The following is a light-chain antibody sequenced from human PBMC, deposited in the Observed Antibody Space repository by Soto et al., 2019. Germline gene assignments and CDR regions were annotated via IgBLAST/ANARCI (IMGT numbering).Light chain of an antibody. CDR3: QQYSSAPLT. Sequence: EIVLTQSPGTLSLSPGERATLSCRASQSVRNNYLAWYQQKAGQAPRLVIYGASSRATGIPDRFSASGPGTGFTLTISRLEPEDFAVYYCQQYSSAPLTFGQGTKVDIK. V-gene: IGKV3-20*01. CDR1: QSVRNNY. J-gene: IGKJ1*01. CDR2: GAS.